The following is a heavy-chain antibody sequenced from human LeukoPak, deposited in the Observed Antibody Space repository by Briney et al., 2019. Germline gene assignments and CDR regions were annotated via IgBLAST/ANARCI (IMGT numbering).Heavy chain of an antibody. J-gene: IGHJ4*02. D-gene: IGHD1-14*01. CDR3: ARGVEPLAANTLAY. Sequence: GGSLRLSCAASGCTVITSDMTWVRQAPGKGLEWVSVLYSDGSTKYADSVQGRFTISRDNSKNTLYLEMNSLSPDDTAVYYCARGVEPLAANTLAYWGQGTLVTVSS. CDR1: GCTVITSD. CDR2: LYSDGST. V-gene: IGHV3-53*01.